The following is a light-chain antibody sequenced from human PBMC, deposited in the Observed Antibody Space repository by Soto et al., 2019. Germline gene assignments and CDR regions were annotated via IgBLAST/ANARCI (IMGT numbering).Light chain of an antibody. V-gene: IGKV1-39*01. CDR3: QQTYSTPPT. CDR1: RSISSY. J-gene: IGKJ5*01. Sequence: DIQMTQSPSSLSASVGDRVTITCRASRSISSYLNWYQQKPGEAPKLLIYAASSLQSGVPSRFSGSGSGTDFALTISSLQADDFATYYCQQTYSTPPTFGQGTRLEIE. CDR2: AAS.